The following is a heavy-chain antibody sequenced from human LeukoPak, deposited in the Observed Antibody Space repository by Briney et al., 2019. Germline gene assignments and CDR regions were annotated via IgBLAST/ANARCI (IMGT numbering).Heavy chain of an antibody. J-gene: IGHJ4*02. CDR2: IYHSGST. CDR1: SGSISSSNW. CDR3: ARAVRGSGSFR. V-gene: IGHV4-4*02. D-gene: IGHD3-10*01. Sequence: SETLSLTCTVSSGSISSSNWWSWVRQPPGKGLEWIGEIYHSGSTNYNPSLKSRVTISVDKSKNQFSLKLSSVTAADTAVYYCARAVRGSGSFRWGQGTLVTVSS.